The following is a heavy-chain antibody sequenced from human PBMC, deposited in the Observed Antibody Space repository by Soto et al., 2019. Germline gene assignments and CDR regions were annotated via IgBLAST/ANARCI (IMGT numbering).Heavy chain of an antibody. V-gene: IGHV4-59*01. CDR2: IYYSGST. J-gene: IGHJ5*02. CDR3: ARARQYYDTLTGYYSYWFDP. CDR1: GGSISSYY. D-gene: IGHD3-9*01. Sequence: PSETLSLTCTVSGGSISSYYWSWIRQPPGKGLEWIGYIYYSGSTNYNPSLKSRVTISVDTSKNQFSLKLSSVTAADTAVYYCARARQYYDTLTGYYSYWFDPWGQGTLVTVS.